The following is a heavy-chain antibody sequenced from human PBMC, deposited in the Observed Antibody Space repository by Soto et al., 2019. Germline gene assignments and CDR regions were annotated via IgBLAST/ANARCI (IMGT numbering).Heavy chain of an antibody. V-gene: IGHV3-21*06. CDR1: TFSMYS. Sequence: EVQVVESGGGLVKPGGSLRLSCTFTFSMYSMNWVRQAPGKGLGWVASISSGSAYIKYAESVKGRLTISRDNAKNSLHLQMNSLRAEDTAIYHCARDQGGSYDSWFDPWGQGTLVTVSS. J-gene: IGHJ5*02. CDR2: ISSGSAYI. D-gene: IGHD1-26*01. CDR3: ARDQGGSYDSWFDP.